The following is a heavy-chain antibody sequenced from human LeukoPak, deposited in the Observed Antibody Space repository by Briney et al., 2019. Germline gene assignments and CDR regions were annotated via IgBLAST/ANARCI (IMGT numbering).Heavy chain of an antibody. Sequence: ASVKVSCKASGYTFTGFTIHWVRQAPGQRLEWMGWLNTGNGNTKYSQKFQGRVTITRDTTASTAYMGLSSLRSEDTAIYYCARVNGYSFDYWGQGALVTVSS. CDR1: GYTFTGFT. CDR2: LNTGNGNT. J-gene: IGHJ4*02. D-gene: IGHD2-8*01. CDR3: ARVNGYSFDY. V-gene: IGHV1-3*04.